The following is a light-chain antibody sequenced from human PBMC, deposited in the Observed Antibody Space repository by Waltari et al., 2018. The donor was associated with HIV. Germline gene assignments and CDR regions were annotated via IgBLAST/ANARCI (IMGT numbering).Light chain of an antibody. V-gene: IGLV2-14*01. CDR3: SSHTTSSTLYV. CDR2: EVN. J-gene: IGLJ1*01. Sequence: QSALTQPASVSGSPGQSITISCTGTSSDIGYYDSVSWYQQHPGKAPKLMIYEVNNRPSGISNRFSGSKSGNTASLTISGLQAEDEADYYCSSHTTSSTLYVFGTWTKVTVL. CDR1: SSDIGYYDS.